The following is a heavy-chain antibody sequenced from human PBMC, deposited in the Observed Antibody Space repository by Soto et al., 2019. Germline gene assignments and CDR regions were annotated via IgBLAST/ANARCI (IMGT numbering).Heavy chain of an antibody. CDR1: GGSFSSYA. Sequence: SVKVSCNASGGSFSSYAISWGRQAPGQGLEWMGGIIPIFGTANYAQKFQGRVTITADESTSTAYMELSSLRSEDTAVYYCARGGRYFAIFGVVITAGGYFDYWGQGTLVTVPQ. CDR3: ARGGRYFAIFGVVITAGGYFDY. V-gene: IGHV1-69*01. J-gene: IGHJ4*02. CDR2: IIPIFGTA. D-gene: IGHD3-3*01.